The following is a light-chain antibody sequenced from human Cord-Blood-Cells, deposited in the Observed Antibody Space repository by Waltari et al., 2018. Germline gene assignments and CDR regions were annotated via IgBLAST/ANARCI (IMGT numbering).Light chain of an antibody. CDR3: CSYAGSSTSV. CDR2: EGS. Sequence: QSALPQPAAVSGSPGQSITISCTGTSSDVGSYNLISWYQQHPCKAPKLMSYEGSKRPSGVSNRFSGSKSGNTASLTISGLQAEDEADYYCCSYAGSSTSVFGGGTKLTVL. V-gene: IGLV2-23*01. CDR1: SSDVGSYNL. J-gene: IGLJ3*02.